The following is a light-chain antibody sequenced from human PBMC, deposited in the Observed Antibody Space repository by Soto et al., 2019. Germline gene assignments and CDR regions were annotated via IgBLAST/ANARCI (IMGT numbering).Light chain of an antibody. Sequence: QSVLTQPPSVSGSPGQSVAISCTGTSSDVGSYNRVSWYQQPPGTAPELLIYEVSNRPSGVPDRFSGSKSGNTASLTISGLQADDEADYYCSSFSSSSTYVFGTGTVVTV. V-gene: IGLV2-18*02. CDR2: EVS. J-gene: IGLJ1*01. CDR3: SSFSSSSTYV. CDR1: SSDVGSYNR.